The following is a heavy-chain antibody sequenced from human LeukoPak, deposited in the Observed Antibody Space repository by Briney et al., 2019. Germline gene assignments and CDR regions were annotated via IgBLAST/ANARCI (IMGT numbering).Heavy chain of an antibody. J-gene: IGHJ5*02. V-gene: IGHV1-8*02. Sequence: ASVKVSCKASGYTFTNYGISWVRQAPGQGLEWMGWISANNGNTYYVQKFQGRVTITRNTSISTAYMELSSLRSEDTAVYYCARGRDSRSGSHNWFDPWGQGTLVTVSS. CDR1: GYTFTNYG. CDR3: ARGRDSRSGSHNWFDP. D-gene: IGHD1-26*01. CDR2: ISANNGNT.